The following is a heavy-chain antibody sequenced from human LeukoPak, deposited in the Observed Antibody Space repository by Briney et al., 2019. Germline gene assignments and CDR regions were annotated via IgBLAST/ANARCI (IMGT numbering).Heavy chain of an antibody. CDR1: GGSISSSSYY. J-gene: IGHJ4*02. CDR3: ARTGIQLWLLAPSYYFDY. CDR2: IYYSGST. D-gene: IGHD5-18*01. Sequence: SDTLSLTCTVSGGSISSSSYYWGWIRQPPGKGLEWIGSIYYSGSTYYNPSLKSRVTISVDTAKNQFSLKLSSVTAADTAVYYCARTGIQLWLLAPSYYFDYWGQGTLGTVSS. V-gene: IGHV4-39*01.